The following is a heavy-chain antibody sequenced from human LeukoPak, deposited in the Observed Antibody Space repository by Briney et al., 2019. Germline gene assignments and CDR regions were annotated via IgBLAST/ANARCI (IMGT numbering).Heavy chain of an antibody. CDR2: IGTAGDT. CDR1: GFTFSSYD. V-gene: IGHV3-13*01. Sequence: GGSLRLSCAASGFTFSSYDMHWVRQATGKGLEWVSAIGTAGDTYYPGSVKGRFTISRENAKNSLYLQMNSLRAGDTAVYYCARGSSIWFADYLGQGTLVTVSS. D-gene: IGHD3-10*01. J-gene: IGHJ4*02. CDR3: ARGSSIWFADY.